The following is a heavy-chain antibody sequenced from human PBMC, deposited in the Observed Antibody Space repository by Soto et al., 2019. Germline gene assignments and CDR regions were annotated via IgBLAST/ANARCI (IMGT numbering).Heavy chain of an antibody. CDR3: ARDRGGYSYGIDY. CDR1: GGSISSYY. D-gene: IGHD5-18*01. V-gene: IGHV4-59*01. J-gene: IGHJ4*02. Sequence: QVQLQESGPGLVKPSETLSLTCTVSGGSISSYYWSWIRQPPGKGLEWIGYIYYSGSTNYNPSLKSRVTISVDTSKNQFSLKVSSVTAADTAVYYCARDRGGYSYGIDYWGQGTLVTVSS. CDR2: IYYSGST.